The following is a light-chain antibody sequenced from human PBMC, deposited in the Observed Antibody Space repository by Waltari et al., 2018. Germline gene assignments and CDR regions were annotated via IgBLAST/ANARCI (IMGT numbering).Light chain of an antibody. CDR3: MQRTHWPGFT. V-gene: IGKV2-30*02. CDR1: PSLVHSDRNTY. J-gene: IGKJ3*01. CDR2: KVS. Sequence: DLVMTRSPLSLPLTLAQPASISCQSSPSLVHSDRNTYLSCFHQRPCQSPRRLFYKVSSRDSGVPARFSGSGSGTDFTLKISRVEAEDVGVYYCMQRTHWPGFTFGPGTKVDIK.